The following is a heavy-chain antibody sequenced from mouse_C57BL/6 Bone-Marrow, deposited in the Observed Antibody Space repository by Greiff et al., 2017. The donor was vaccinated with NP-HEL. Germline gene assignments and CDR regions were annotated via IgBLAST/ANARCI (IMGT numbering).Heavy chain of an antibody. J-gene: IGHJ3*01. CDR2: IHPNSGST. D-gene: IGHD2-1*01. CDR3: SRVIYYCNWAWFAY. Sequence: VQLQQPGAELVKPGASVKLSCKASGYTFTSYWMHWVKQRPGQGLEWIGMIHPNSGSTNYNEKFKSKATLTVAKSSSTAYMQLSSLTSEDSAVYFFSRVIYYCNWAWFAYWGQGTLVTVSA. V-gene: IGHV1-64*01. CDR1: GYTFTSYW.